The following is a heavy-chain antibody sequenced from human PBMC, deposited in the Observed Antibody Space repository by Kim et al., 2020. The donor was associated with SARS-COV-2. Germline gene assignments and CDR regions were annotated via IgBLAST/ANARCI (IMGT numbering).Heavy chain of an antibody. CDR1: GGTFSSYA. D-gene: IGHD4-17*01. V-gene: IGHV1-69*13. CDR3: ARDHVALEDYGYYYYGMDV. Sequence: SVKVSCKASGGTFSSYAISWVRQAPGQGLEWMGGIIPIFGTANYAQKFQGRVTITADESTSTAYMELSSLRSEDTAVYYCARDHVALEDYGYYYYGMDVWGLGTTVTVSS. CDR2: IIPIFGTA. J-gene: IGHJ6*02.